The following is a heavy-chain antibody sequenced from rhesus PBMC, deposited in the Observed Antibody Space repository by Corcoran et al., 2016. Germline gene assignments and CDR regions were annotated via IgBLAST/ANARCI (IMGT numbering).Heavy chain of an antibody. D-gene: IGHD5-36*01. V-gene: IGHV3-134*01. CDR1: GFTLDDYA. J-gene: IGHJ5-2*02. CDR2: IIWSSSTR. CDR3: TRDRAGYGLDV. Sequence: DVQLVESGGGLVKPGGSLRLSCAASGFTLDDYAMSWVSQAPGKGLEWVSRIIWSSSTRSSADSVKGRVTISRENAKNSLFLQMDRLRAEDTAVYYCTRDRAGYGLDVWGRGLLVTVSS.